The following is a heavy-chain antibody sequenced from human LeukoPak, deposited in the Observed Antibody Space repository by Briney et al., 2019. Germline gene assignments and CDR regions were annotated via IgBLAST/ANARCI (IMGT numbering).Heavy chain of an antibody. J-gene: IGHJ6*02. CDR2: IIPIFGTA. V-gene: IGHV1-69*13. D-gene: IGHD3-10*01. CDR1: GGTFINYA. Sequence: ASVKVSCKASGGTFINYAISWVRQAPGQGLEWMGGIIPIFGTANYAQKFQGRVTITADESTSTAYMELSSLRSEDTAVYYCARDLVSITMASYGMDVWGQGTTVTVSS. CDR3: ARDLVSITMASYGMDV.